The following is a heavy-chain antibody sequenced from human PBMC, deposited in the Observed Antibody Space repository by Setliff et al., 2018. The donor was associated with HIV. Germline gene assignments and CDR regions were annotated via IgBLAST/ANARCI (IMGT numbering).Heavy chain of an antibody. J-gene: IGHJ3*02. CDR1: GDSLGSHY. Sequence: SETLSLTCSVSGDSLGSHYWSWVRQPPGKGLEWIGSVDYSGTPNYSPSLKSRVTISLDTSKNEISLKVTSVTAADTAVYYCARAVNLTFDIWNLGTMVTVS. CDR2: VDYSGTP. V-gene: IGHV4-59*11. CDR3: ARAVNLTFDI.